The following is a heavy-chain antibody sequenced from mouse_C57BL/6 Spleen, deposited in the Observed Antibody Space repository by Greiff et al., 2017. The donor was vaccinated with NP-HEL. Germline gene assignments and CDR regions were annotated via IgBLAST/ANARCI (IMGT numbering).Heavy chain of an antibody. CDR3: TRRYDGYSYYFDY. V-gene: IGHV1-15*01. D-gene: IGHD2-3*01. Sequence: VQLQQSGAELVRPGASVTLSCKASGYTFTDYEMHWVKQTPVHGLEWIGAIDPETGGTAYNQKFKGKAILTADKSSSTAYMELRSLTSEDSAVYYCTRRYDGYSYYFDYWGQGTTLTVSS. J-gene: IGHJ2*01. CDR2: IDPETGGT. CDR1: GYTFTDYE.